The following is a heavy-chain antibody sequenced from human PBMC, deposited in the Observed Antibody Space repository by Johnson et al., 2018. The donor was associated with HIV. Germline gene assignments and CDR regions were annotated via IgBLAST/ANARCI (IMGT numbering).Heavy chain of an antibody. CDR1: GFTFSDYY. CDR2: ISSSGSTI. J-gene: IGHJ3*02. Sequence: VQLVESGGVVVQPGGSLRLSCAASGFTFSDYYMSWIRQAPGKGLEWVAYISSSGSTIYYADSVKGRFTISRDNAKNSLYLQMNSLRAEETAVYYCARLFVVTATYDAFDIWGQGTMVTVSS. D-gene: IGHD2-21*02. CDR3: ARLFVVTATYDAFDI. V-gene: IGHV3-11*04.